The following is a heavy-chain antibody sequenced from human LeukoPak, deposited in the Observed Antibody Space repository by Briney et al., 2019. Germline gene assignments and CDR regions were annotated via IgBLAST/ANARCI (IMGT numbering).Heavy chain of an antibody. CDR2: ISGSGGST. Sequence: TGGSLRLSCAASGFTFSSYAMSWVRQAPGKGLEWVSAISGSGGSTYYADSVKGRFTISRDNSKNTLYLQMNSLRAEDTAVYYCAKVYGSSWYYFDYWGQGTLVTVSS. J-gene: IGHJ4*02. CDR1: GFTFSSYA. V-gene: IGHV3-23*01. D-gene: IGHD6-13*01. CDR3: AKVYGSSWYYFDY.